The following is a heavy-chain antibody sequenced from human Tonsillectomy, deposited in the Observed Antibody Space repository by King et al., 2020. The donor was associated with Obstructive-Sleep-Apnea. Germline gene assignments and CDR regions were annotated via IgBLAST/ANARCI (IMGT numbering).Heavy chain of an antibody. CDR2: VTAGNGYT. V-gene: IGHV1-3*01. CDR1: GYTFTPYA. Sequence: QLVQSGAEVKKPGASVKVSCKASGYTFTPYAIHWVRQAPGQRLEWMGWVTAGNGYTKCSQKFQGRVTITTDTSATIAYMELSSLGSEDTAVYYCARGGISTSFDFWGQGTLVTVSS. CDR3: ARGGISTSFDF. J-gene: IGHJ4*02. D-gene: IGHD3-16*02.